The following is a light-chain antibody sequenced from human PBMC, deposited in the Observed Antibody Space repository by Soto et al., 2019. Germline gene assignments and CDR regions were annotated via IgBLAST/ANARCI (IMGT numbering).Light chain of an antibody. CDR1: QSISYW. Sequence: DIQMTQSPSTLSASVGDRVTITCRASQSISYWLAWYQQKPGKAPNLLIYKASSLESGVPSRLSGSGSGTAFTLTISSRQPDDFATYYCQQYNNYWTFGQGTKVEIK. CDR3: QQYNNYWT. CDR2: KAS. J-gene: IGKJ1*01. V-gene: IGKV1-5*03.